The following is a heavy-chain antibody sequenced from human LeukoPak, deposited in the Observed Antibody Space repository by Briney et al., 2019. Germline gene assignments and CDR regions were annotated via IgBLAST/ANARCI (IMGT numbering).Heavy chain of an antibody. D-gene: IGHD3-9*01. CDR2: ISAYNGNT. V-gene: IGHV1-18*01. CDR3: AKGSRDYDILTLDY. Sequence: ASVKVSCKASGYTFTSYGISWVRQAPGQGLEWMGWISAYNGNTNYAQKLQGRVTMTTDTSTSTAYMEPRSLRSDDTAVYYCAKGSRDYDILTLDYWGQGTLVTVSS. J-gene: IGHJ4*02. CDR1: GYTFTSYG.